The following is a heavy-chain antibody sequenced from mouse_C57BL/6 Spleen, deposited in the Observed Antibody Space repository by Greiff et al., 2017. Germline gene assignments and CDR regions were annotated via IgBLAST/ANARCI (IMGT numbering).Heavy chain of an antibody. CDR3: AHYSYGSINAMDY. J-gene: IGHJ4*01. V-gene: IGHV1-82*01. D-gene: IGHD1-1*01. CDR1: GYAFSSSW. Sequence: QVQLQQSGPELVKPGASVTLSCKASGYAFSSSWMNWVKQRPGKGLEWIGRIYPGDGDTNYNGKVKGKAPLTADKSSSTSYMQLRNLTSEDSAVYICAHYSYGSINAMDYWGQGTSVTVSS. CDR2: IYPGDGDT.